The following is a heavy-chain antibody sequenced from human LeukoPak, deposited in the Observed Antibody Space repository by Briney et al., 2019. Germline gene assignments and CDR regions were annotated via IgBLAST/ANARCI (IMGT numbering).Heavy chain of an antibody. D-gene: IGHD2-15*01. Sequence: GGSLRLSCAASGLTFSSYGMHWVRQAPGKGLERVAFIRYDGSNKYYADSVKGRFTISRDNSKNTLYLQMNSLRAEDTAVYYCAKDLGSGLDYWGQGILVTVSS. J-gene: IGHJ4*02. CDR3: AKDLGSGLDY. CDR1: GLTFSSYG. CDR2: IRYDGSNK. V-gene: IGHV3-30*02.